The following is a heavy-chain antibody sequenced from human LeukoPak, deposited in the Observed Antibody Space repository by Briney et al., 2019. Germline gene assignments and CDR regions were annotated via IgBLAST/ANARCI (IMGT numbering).Heavy chain of an antibody. V-gene: IGHV3-43*02. D-gene: IGHD3-22*01. CDR1: GFTFDDYA. CDR3: AKDGYYYDSSGYGWFDP. CDR2: ISGDGGST. Sequence: GGSLRLSCAASGFTFDDYAMHWVRQAPGKGLEWVSLISGDGGSTYYAYSVKGRFTISRDNSKNSLYLQMNSLRTEDTALYYCAKDGYYYDSSGYGWFDPWGQGTLVTVSS. J-gene: IGHJ5*02.